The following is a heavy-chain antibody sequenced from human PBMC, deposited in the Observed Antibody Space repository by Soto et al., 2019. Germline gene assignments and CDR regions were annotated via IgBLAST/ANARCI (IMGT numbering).Heavy chain of an antibody. CDR1: GFTFSTSS. V-gene: IGHV3-48*02. Sequence: GGSLRLYCASFGFTFSTSSMNWVRQAPGRGLEWISYISGGGRPISYADSVKGRFTISRDNAKNSLYLQMDSLTDEDTAVYYCARDLGWAFDSWGQGTLVTVSS. CDR2: ISGGGRPI. D-gene: IGHD6-19*01. J-gene: IGHJ4*02. CDR3: ARDLGWAFDS.